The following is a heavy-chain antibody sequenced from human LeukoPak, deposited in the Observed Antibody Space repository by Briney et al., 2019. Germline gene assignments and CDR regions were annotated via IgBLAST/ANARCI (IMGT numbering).Heavy chain of an antibody. J-gene: IGHJ4*02. CDR3: ARGMYYHDTSGRNMR. CDR2: ISSSGSTI. V-gene: IGHV3-48*03. CDR1: GFTFSSYE. Sequence: GGSLRLSCAASGFTFSSYEMYWVRQAPGKGLEWVSYISSSGSTIYYADSVKGRFTISRDNAKNSLFLQMISLRAEDTAVYYCARGMYYHDTSGRNMRWGQGTLVTVSS. D-gene: IGHD3-22*01.